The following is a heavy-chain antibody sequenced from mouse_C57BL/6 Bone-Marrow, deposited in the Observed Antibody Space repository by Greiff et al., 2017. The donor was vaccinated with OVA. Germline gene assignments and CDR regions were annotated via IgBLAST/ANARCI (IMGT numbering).Heavy chain of an antibody. CDR1: GFSLTSYA. V-gene: IGHV2-9-1*01. Sequence: VQGVESGPGLVAPSQSLSITCTVSGFSLTSYAISWVRQPPGKGLEWLGVIWTGGGTNYNSALKSRLSISKDNSKSQVFLKMNSLQTDDTARYYCARFYYGSLYYFDYWGQGTTLTVSS. CDR3: ARFYYGSLYYFDY. J-gene: IGHJ2*01. CDR2: IWTGGGT. D-gene: IGHD1-1*01.